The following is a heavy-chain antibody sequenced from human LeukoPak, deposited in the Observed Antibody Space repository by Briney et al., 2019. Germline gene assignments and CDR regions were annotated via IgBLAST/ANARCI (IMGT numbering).Heavy chain of an antibody. CDR3: AKEATGTTSVTSAFDY. D-gene: IGHD1-1*01. CDR2: ISGSGGNT. CDR1: GFTFSSYA. J-gene: IGHJ4*02. V-gene: IGHV3-23*01. Sequence: GGSLRLSCAASGFTFSSYAMSWVRQAPGKWLEWVSTISGSGGNTYYADSLKGRFTISRDNSKNTLFLQMNSLTAEDTAVYYCAKEATGTTSVTSAFDYWGQGILVTVSS.